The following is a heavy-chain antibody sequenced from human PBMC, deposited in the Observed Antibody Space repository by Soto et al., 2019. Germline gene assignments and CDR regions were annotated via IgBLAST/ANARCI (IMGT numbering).Heavy chain of an antibody. V-gene: IGHV5-51*01. CDR2: IYPGDSGV. D-gene: IGHD1-1*01. J-gene: IGHJ3*01. Sequence: GESLKISRQGSGYSFIPHWLACVLQMPVTGLEWVGIIYPGDSGVRYSPTFQGQVTISADRSINTAYLQWSSLKASDTAIYYCVRGENRVDWKVHLFDLWGQGSIVTVSS. CDR3: VRGENRVDWKVHLFDL. CDR1: GYSFIPHW.